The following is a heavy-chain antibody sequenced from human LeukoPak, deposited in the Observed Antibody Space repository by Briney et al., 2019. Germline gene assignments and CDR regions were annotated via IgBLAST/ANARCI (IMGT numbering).Heavy chain of an antibody. CDR1: AFTFSTSA. J-gene: IGHJ4*02. D-gene: IGHD1-26*01. CDR3: AKILSGATIL. V-gene: IGHV3-23*01. Sequence: PVGSLRLSCAASAFTFSTSAMTWVRRAPEKGLEWVSSISGSGANTYYADSVRGRFTISRDNSKNTLYLQMNSLRAEDTAVYYCAKILSGATILWGQGTLVSVSS. CDR2: ISGSGANT.